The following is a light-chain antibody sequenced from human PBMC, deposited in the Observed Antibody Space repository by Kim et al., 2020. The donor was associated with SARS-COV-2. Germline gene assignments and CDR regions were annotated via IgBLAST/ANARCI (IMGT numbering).Light chain of an antibody. V-gene: IGLV2-8*01. CDR2: EVS. Sequence: GQSVTISCTGTSSEVGGYNYVSWYQQHPGKAPKLMMYEVSKRPSGVPERFSCSKSGNTASLTVSGLQAEDEADYYCTSYAGSDRGVFGTGTKVTVL. CDR3: TSYAGSDRGV. CDR1: SSEVGGYNY. J-gene: IGLJ1*01.